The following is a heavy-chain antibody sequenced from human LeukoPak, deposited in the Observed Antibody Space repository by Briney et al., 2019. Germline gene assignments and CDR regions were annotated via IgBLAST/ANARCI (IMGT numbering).Heavy chain of an antibody. V-gene: IGHV3-30*03. J-gene: IGHJ3*02. Sequence: GGSLRLSCAASGFTFSNYGMHWVRQAPGKGLEWVAVISYDESDKYYADSVKGRFTISRDNSKNTLYLQMNSLRPEDTAVYYCARETVDDHDAFDIWGQGTMVTVSS. CDR1: GFTFSNYG. CDR2: ISYDESDK. CDR3: ARETVDDHDAFDI. D-gene: IGHD3-3*01.